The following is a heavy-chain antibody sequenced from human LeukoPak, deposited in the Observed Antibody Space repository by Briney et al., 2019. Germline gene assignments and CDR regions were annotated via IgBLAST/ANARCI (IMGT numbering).Heavy chain of an antibody. CDR1: GYSVTGYF. CDR2: IHPNSGDT. CDR3: TREDY. J-gene: IGHJ4*02. Sequence: ASVTVSCKTSGYSVTGYFLHWVRQAPGQGLEWMGWIHPNSGDTHYAQKFQGRVTRTRDTSISTAYMELTRLTSDDTSIYYCTREDYWGQGTLVTVSS. V-gene: IGHV1-2*02.